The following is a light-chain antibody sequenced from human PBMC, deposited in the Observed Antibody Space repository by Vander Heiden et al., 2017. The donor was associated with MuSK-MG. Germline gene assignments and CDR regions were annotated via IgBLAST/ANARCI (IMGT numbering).Light chain of an antibody. V-gene: IGKV1-17*01. CDR3: LQDNTYPYT. J-gene: IGKJ2*01. CDR2: SAS. CDR1: QDIRND. Sequence: DIQMTQSPSSLSASVGDRVTITCRASQDIRNDVAWYQQRPGKAPKRLMYSASTLQSGVPSRFSGSGSGAEFTLTISSLQPDDFATYYCLQDNTYPYTFGRGTKLEMK.